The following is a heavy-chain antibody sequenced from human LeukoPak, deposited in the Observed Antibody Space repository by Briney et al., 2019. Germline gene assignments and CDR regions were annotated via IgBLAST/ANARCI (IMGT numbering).Heavy chain of an antibody. D-gene: IGHD1-14*01. CDR3: ARDRWGPISPATDNLDY. CDR2: VCAYNGNT. CDR1: GYTFPSYC. Sequence: ASVKVSCKASGYTFPSYCFSWVRQAPAQPLEWTGWVCAYNGNTNYAQKLQGRVTMTTDTSTSTAYMELRSLRSDDRAVYYCARDRWGPISPATDNLDYWGQGTLVTVSS. V-gene: IGHV1-18*01. J-gene: IGHJ4*02.